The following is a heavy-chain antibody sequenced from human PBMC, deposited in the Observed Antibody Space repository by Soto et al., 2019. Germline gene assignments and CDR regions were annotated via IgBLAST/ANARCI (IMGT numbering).Heavy chain of an antibody. CDR1: GASISSSNW. Sequence: QVQLQESGPGLVKPSGTLSLTCAVSGASISSSNWWSWVRQAPGKGLEWIGEIHHGGSTNYTPSLESRGTISVDKSTNQFSLKLSSVTAADTAVYYCAGYDYGSGNDYNIDYWGQGTLVTVSS. V-gene: IGHV4-4*02. D-gene: IGHD3-10*01. CDR3: AGYDYGSGNDYNIDY. J-gene: IGHJ4*02. CDR2: IHHGGST.